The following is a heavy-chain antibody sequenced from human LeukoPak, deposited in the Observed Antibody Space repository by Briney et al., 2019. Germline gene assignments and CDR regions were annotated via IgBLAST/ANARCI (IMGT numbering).Heavy chain of an antibody. CDR1: GFTFSSYS. CDR2: ISSSGSTI. Sequence: GGSLRLSCAISGFTFSSYSMNWVRQAPGKGLEWVSYISSSGSTIYYADSVKGRFTISRDNAKNSLYLQMNSLRAEDTAVYYCAELGITMIGGVWGKGTTVTISS. J-gene: IGHJ6*04. D-gene: IGHD3-10*02. V-gene: IGHV3-48*04. CDR3: AELGITMIGGV.